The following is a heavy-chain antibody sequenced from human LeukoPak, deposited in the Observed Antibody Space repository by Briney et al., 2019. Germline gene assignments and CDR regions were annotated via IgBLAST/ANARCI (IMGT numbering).Heavy chain of an antibody. J-gene: IGHJ5*02. CDR2: INTKSGRT. CDR3: ARADFIDAGPYLIGP. Sequence: ASVRVSCKTSGYSFTDYYIHWVRQAPGQGLEWMGWINTKSGRTSSARKFQGRVTMTRDPSITTVYMDMAWLTSDDTAIYFCARADFIDAGPYLIGPWGQGTLVTVSP. CDR1: GYSFTDYY. V-gene: IGHV1-2*02. D-gene: IGHD3-3*01.